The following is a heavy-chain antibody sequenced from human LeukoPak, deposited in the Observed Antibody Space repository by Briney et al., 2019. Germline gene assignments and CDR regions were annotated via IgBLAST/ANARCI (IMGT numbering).Heavy chain of an antibody. Sequence: PSETLSLTCTVSGGSISSYYWSWIRQPPGKGLEWIGYIYYSGSTNYNPSLKSRVTISVDTSKNQFSLKLSSVTAADTAVYYCARTSSDYNWNYVRYWGQGTLVTVSS. J-gene: IGHJ4*02. V-gene: IGHV4-59*08. CDR1: GGSISSYY. CDR3: ARTSSDYNWNYVRY. D-gene: IGHD1-7*01. CDR2: IYYSGST.